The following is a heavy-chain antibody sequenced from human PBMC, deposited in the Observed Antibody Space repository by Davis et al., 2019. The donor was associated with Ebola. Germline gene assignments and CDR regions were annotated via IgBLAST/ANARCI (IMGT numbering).Heavy chain of an antibody. D-gene: IGHD6-13*01. CDR2: INAGNGNT. J-gene: IGHJ5*02. Sequence: AASVKVSCKASGYTFTSYAMHWVRQAPGQRLEWMGWINAGNGNTKYSQKFQGRVTITRDTSASTAYMELSSLRSEDTAVYYCARDRFPMDSSSWYWFDPWGQGTLVTVSS. V-gene: IGHV1-3*01. CDR3: ARDRFPMDSSSWYWFDP. CDR1: GYTFTSYA.